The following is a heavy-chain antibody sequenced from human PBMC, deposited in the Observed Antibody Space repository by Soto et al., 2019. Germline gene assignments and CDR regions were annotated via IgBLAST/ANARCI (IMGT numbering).Heavy chain of an antibody. CDR3: ARANGGYDFGEFDP. V-gene: IGHV4-61*01. CDR2: IYYSGST. CDR1: GGSVSSGSYY. J-gene: IGHJ5*02. D-gene: IGHD5-12*01. Sequence: PSETLSLTCTVSGGSVSSGSYYWSWIRQPPGKGLEWIGYIYYSGSTNYNPSLKSRVTISVDTSKNQFSLKLSSMTAADTAVYYCARANGGYDFGEFDPWGQGTLVTVSS.